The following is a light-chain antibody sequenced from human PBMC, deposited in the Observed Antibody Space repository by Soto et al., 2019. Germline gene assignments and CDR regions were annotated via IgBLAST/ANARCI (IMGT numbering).Light chain of an antibody. Sequence: QSVLTQPPSVSGAPGQRVTISCTESSSDIGAGYVVHWYQQLPGTAPKLLIYDNNNRPSGVPDRFSGSKSGTSASLAITGLQAEDEGDYYCQSYDSSVSGPVVFGGGTQLTVL. V-gene: IGLV1-40*01. CDR1: SSDIGAGYV. J-gene: IGLJ2*01. CDR2: DNN. CDR3: QSYDSSVSGPVV.